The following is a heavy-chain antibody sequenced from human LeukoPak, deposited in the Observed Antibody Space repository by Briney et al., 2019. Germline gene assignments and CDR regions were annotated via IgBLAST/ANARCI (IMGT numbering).Heavy chain of an antibody. CDR2: ISGSGGGT. D-gene: IGHD1-26*01. J-gene: IGHJ4*02. CDR1: GFTFSSIA. CDR3: AKDLGRYRKNFFDY. Sequence: GGSLRLSCAASGFTFSSIAMSWGRQAPDKGLEWVSTISGSGGGTYYADSVKGRFTISRDDSKNTLYLQMNSLRADDTAVYYCAKDLGRYRKNFFDYWGQGNLVTVSS. V-gene: IGHV3-23*01.